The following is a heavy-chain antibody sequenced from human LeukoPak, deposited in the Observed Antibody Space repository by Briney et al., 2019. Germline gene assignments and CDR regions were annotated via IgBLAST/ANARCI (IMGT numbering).Heavy chain of an antibody. Sequence: SGGSLRLSCAASEFTFSSYAMSWVRQAPGKGLEWVSAISGSGGSTYYADSVKGRFTISRDNSKNTLYLQMNSLRAEDTAVYYCAKSSGSYSPAWYYYGMDVWGQGTTVTVSS. CDR1: EFTFSSYA. D-gene: IGHD1-26*01. V-gene: IGHV3-23*01. CDR3: AKSSGSYSPAWYYYGMDV. CDR2: ISGSGGST. J-gene: IGHJ6*02.